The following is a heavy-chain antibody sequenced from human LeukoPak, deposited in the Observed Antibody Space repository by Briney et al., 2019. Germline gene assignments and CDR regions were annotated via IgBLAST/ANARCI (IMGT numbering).Heavy chain of an antibody. V-gene: IGHV3-23*01. CDR3: ASGGGYCSSTSCYVLYY. CDR2: VSSCGDRT. Sequence: GGSLRLSCAASGVTFSSYDMSWVRQAPGKGLQWVCAVSSCGDRTYYADSVQGRFSISRDNSKNTLYLQMNSLSADDTAVYYCASGGGYCSSTSCYVLYYWRRGAMVAVSS. CDR1: GVTFSSYD. D-gene: IGHD2-2*01. J-gene: IGHJ4*02.